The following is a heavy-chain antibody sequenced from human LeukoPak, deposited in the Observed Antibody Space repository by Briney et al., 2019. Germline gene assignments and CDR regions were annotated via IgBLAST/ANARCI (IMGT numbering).Heavy chain of an antibody. CDR1: GFTFSSYG. Sequence: PGGSLRLSCAASGFTFSSYGMLWVRQAPGKGLEWVAFIRYDGSNKYYADSVKGRFTISRDNSKNTLYLQMNSLRAEDTAVYYCAKDRSYYYDSSGYPDYWGQGTLVTVSS. D-gene: IGHD3-22*01. CDR2: IRYDGSNK. CDR3: AKDRSYYYDSSGYPDY. V-gene: IGHV3-30*02. J-gene: IGHJ4*02.